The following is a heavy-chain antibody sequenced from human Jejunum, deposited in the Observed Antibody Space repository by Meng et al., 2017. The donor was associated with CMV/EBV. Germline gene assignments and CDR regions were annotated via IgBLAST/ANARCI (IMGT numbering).Heavy chain of an antibody. D-gene: IGHD2-2*01. Sequence: SGFTFSDYRMDWVGQAPGKGLEWVSYISNSGSTLYYADSVKGRFTISRDHAKNSLYLQMTSLRAEDTAMYYCARDRKGYQPYYFDYWGQGTRVTVSS. CDR1: GFTFSDYR. CDR3: ARDRKGYQPYYFDY. V-gene: IGHV3-48*04. CDR2: ISNSGSTL. J-gene: IGHJ4*02.